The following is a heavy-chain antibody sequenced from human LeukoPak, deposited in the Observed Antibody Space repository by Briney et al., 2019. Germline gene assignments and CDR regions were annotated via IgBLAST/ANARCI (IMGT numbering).Heavy chain of an antibody. CDR1: GFTFSAYW. Sequence: GGSLRLSCAASGFTFSAYWMTWVRQPPGKGLEWVANIRQDSSESFYVDSVKGRFTISRDNAKNTVYVQMSSLRAEDTAVYYCAREGVFCVQNCISNSGARFDPWGQGTLVTVSS. CDR2: IRQDSSES. CDR3: AREGVFCVQNCISNSGARFDP. D-gene: IGHD2-2*01. V-gene: IGHV3-7*01. J-gene: IGHJ5*02.